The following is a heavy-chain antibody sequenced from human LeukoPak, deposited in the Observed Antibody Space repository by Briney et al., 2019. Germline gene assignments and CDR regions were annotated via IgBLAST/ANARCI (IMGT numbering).Heavy chain of an antibody. CDR3: ARARGYSWVIIDY. J-gene: IGHJ4*02. CDR1: GVSICTYY. Sequence: SETLSLTCTVSGVSICTYYWSWIRQPAGKGLEWIGRIYTSGNTNYNPSLKSRLTMSVDPSKNQFSLRLNTVTGAATDMYYCARARGYSWVIIDYWGQGTLVTVPS. CDR2: IYTSGNT. D-gene: IGHD5-18*01. V-gene: IGHV4-4*07.